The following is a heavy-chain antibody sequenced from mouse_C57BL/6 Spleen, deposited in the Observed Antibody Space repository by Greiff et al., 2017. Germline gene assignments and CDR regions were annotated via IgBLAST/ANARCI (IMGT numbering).Heavy chain of an antibody. D-gene: IGHD2-5*01. CDR3: ANYYSNRYWYFEG. Sequence: QVQLQQPGAELVKPGASVKLSCTASGYTFTSYCLHWVKQRPGQGLEWIGRIDPNSGGTKYNAKFKSKATLTVHTPSSTAYMQLSSLTSEDSAVYDGANYYSNRYWYFEGGGTGITVT. J-gene: IGHJ1*03. CDR2: IDPNSGGT. V-gene: IGHV1-72*01. CDR1: GYTFTSYC.